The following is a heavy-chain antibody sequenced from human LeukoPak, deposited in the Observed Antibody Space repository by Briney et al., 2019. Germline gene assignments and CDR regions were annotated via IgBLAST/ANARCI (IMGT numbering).Heavy chain of an antibody. CDR2: IYYSGST. Sequence: PSGTLSLTCTVSGGSISSSSYYWGWIRQPPGKGLEWIGSIYYSGSTYYNPSLKSRVTISVDTSKNQFSLKLSSVTAADTAVYYCARVYYYDNSGYGKDYFDYWGQGTLVTVSS. V-gene: IGHV4-39*07. CDR3: ARVYYYDNSGYGKDYFDY. CDR1: GGSISSSSYY. J-gene: IGHJ4*02. D-gene: IGHD3-22*01.